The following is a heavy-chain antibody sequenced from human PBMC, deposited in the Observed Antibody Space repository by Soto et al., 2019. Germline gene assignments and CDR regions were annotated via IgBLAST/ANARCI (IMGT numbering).Heavy chain of an antibody. CDR2: TYYRSKWYN. CDR1: GGSVSSNSAA. J-gene: IGHJ6*02. D-gene: IGHD5-18*01. V-gene: IGHV6-1*01. Sequence: SQTLSLTCAISGGSVSSNSAAWNWIRQSPSRGLEWLGRTYYRSKWYNDYAVSVKSRITINPDTSKNQFSLQLNSVTPEDTAVYYCARAPVDTAMVYYYYGMDVWGQGTTVTVSS. CDR3: ARAPVDTAMVYYYYGMDV.